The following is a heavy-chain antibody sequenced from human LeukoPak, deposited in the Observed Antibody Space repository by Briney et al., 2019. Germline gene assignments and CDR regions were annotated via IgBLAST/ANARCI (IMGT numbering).Heavy chain of an antibody. V-gene: IGHV4-39*07. CDR3: ARVDCTNGVCLIDP. J-gene: IGHJ5*02. CDR2: IYYSGST. Sequence: QPSETLSLTCTVSGGSISSSSYYWGWIRQPPGKGLEWIGSIYYSGSTYYNPSLKSRITMSVDTSKNQFSLKLSSVTAADTAVYYCARVDCTNGVCLIDPWGQGTLVTVSS. CDR1: GGSISSSSYY. D-gene: IGHD2-8*01.